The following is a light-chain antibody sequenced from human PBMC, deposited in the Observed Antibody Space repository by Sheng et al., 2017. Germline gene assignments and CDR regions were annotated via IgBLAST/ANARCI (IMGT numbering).Light chain of an antibody. CDR3: AAWDDSRGV. V-gene: IGLV3-19*01. CDR1: SLRSYY. Sequence: SSELTQDPAVSVALGQTVRITCQGDSLRSYYASWYQQKPGQAPVLVIYGKNNRPSGIPDRFSGSSSGNTASLTITGAQAEDEADYYCAAWDDSRGVFGGGTKLTVL. CDR2: GKN. J-gene: IGLJ3*02.